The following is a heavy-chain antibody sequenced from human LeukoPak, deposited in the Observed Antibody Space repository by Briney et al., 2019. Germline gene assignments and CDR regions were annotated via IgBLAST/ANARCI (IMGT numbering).Heavy chain of an antibody. CDR3: ARGDRIQLAFDY. D-gene: IGHD5-18*01. Sequence: SETLSLTCTVSGGSISSSNYYWGWIRQPPGEGLEWIGSIYYTGSTYYNPSLKSRITISVDTSKNQFSLKLSSLTAADTAVYYCARGDRIQLAFDYWGQGTLVTVSS. V-gene: IGHV4-39*07. CDR1: GGSISSSNYY. J-gene: IGHJ4*02. CDR2: IYYTGST.